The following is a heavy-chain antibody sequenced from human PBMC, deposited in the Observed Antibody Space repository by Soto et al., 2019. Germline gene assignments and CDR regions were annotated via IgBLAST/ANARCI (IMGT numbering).Heavy chain of an antibody. CDR1: GYTFTSYD. CDR2: MNPYSGNT. J-gene: IGHJ6*03. CDR3: ARGGDLYYDFWRANFYMDV. Sequence: QVQLVQSGAEVKKPGASVKVSCKASGYTFTSYDINWVRQATGQGLEWMGWMNPYSGNTGYAQKFQGRVTMTRNTSTSTTYMELSSLRSEDTAVYYCARGGDLYYDFWRANFYMDVWGKGTTVTVSS. D-gene: IGHD3-3*01. V-gene: IGHV1-8*01.